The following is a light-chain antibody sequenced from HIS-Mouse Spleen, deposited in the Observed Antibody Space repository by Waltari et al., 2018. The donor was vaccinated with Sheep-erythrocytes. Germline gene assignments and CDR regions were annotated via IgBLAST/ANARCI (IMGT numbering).Light chain of an antibody. CDR1: SSDVGRYNL. CDR3: CSYAGSSTPWV. CDR2: EGS. J-gene: IGLJ3*02. Sequence: QSALTQPASVSGSPGQSITISCTGTSSDVGRYNLVSWYQPHPGKAPKLMSYEGSKRPSGVSNRFSGSKSGNTASLTISGLQAEDEAAYYCCSYAGSSTPWVFGGGTKLTVL. V-gene: IGLV2-23*01.